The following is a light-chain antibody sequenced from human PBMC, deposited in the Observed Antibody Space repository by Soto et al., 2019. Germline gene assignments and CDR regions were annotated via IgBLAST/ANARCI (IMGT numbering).Light chain of an antibody. CDR2: EVN. CDR1: SSDVGGYDD. J-gene: IGLJ2*01. Sequence: QSALTQPASVSGSPGQSITISCTGTSSDVGGYDDVSWYQQHPGKAPKLIIFEVNNRPSGVSYRFSGSKSGNTASLTISGLQAEDEADYYCSSYTSDNTVVFGGGTKVTVL. V-gene: IGLV2-14*01. CDR3: SSYTSDNTVV.